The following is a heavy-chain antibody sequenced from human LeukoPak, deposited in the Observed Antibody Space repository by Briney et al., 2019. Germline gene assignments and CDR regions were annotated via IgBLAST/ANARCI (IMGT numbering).Heavy chain of an antibody. D-gene: IGHD6-6*01. CDR3: ARGWGYSSSSYFDY. J-gene: IGHJ4*02. CDR2: INHSGST. V-gene: IGHV4-34*01. CDR1: GGSFSGYY. Sequence: PSETLSLTCAVYGGSFSGYYWSWIRQPPGKGLEWIGEINHSGSTNYNPSLKSRVTISVDTSKNQFSLKLSSVTAADTAVYYCARGWGYSSSSYFDYWGQGTLVTVSS.